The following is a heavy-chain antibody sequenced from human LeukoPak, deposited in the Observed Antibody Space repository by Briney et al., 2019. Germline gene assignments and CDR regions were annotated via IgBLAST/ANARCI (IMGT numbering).Heavy chain of an antibody. CDR3: ARDFAVNYGWAAFDI. Sequence: GGSLRLSCAASGFTFSSYEMNWVRQAPGKGLEWVSYISSSGSTTYYADSVKGRFTISRDNSKNTLYLQMNSLRVEDTAVYYCARDFAVNYGWAAFDIWGQGTMVTVSS. CDR1: GFTFSSYE. CDR2: ISSSGSTT. V-gene: IGHV3-48*03. J-gene: IGHJ3*02. D-gene: IGHD3-10*01.